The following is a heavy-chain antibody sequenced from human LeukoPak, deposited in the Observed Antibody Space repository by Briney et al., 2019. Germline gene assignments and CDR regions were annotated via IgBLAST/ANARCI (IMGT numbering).Heavy chain of an antibody. J-gene: IGHJ4*02. CDR1: GYTFTKYG. CDR3: AASYDSSGYYYADY. Sequence: ASVKVSCKASGYTFTKYGISWVRPAPGQGLEWMGIINPSGGSTSYAQKFQGRVTMTRDTSTSTVYMELSSLRSEDTAVYYCAASYDSSGYYYADYWGQGTLVTVSS. D-gene: IGHD3-22*01. V-gene: IGHV1-46*01. CDR2: INPSGGST.